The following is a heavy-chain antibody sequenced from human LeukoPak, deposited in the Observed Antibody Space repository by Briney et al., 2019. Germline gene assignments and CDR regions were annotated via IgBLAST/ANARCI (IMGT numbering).Heavy chain of an antibody. CDR3: ARGKYSSGWFDY. D-gene: IGHD6-19*01. V-gene: IGHV3-21*01. J-gene: IGHJ4*02. Sequence: KAGGSLRLSCAASGFTFSSYSMNWVRQAPGKGLEWVSSISSSSSYIYYADSVKGRFTISRDNAKNSLYLQMNSLRAEDTAVYYCARGKYSSGWFDYWGQGTLVTVSS. CDR1: GFTFSSYS. CDR2: ISSSSSYI.